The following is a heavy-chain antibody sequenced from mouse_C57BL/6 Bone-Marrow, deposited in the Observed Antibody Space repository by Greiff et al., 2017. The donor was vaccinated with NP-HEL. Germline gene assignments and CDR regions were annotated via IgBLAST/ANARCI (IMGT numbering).Heavy chain of an antibody. Sequence: VQLQQPGAELVMPGASVKLSCKASGYTFTSYWMHWVKQRPGQGLEWIGEIDPSDSYTNYNQKFKGKSTLTVDKSSSTAYMQLSSLTSEDSAVDYCAKGGYYGPFDYWGQGTTLTVSS. V-gene: IGHV1-69*01. J-gene: IGHJ2*01. CDR2: IDPSDSYT. CDR1: GYTFTSYW. D-gene: IGHD2-1*01. CDR3: AKGGYYGPFDY.